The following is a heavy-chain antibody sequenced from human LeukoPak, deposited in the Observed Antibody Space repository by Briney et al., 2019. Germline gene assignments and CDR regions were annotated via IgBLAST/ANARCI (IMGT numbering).Heavy chain of an antibody. V-gene: IGHV1-69*04. D-gene: IGHD1-1*01. J-gene: IGHJ4*02. CDR2: IIPILSMA. CDR3: ATAQSDAHNPELDH. CDR1: GGAFSNYG. Sequence: GASVKVSCKASGGAFSNYGISWVRQAPGQGLEWMGRIIPILSMANYAQTFQGRVTIIADKSTSTVYMELSSLRSEDTAMFYCATAQSDAHNPELDHWGQGTVVTVSS.